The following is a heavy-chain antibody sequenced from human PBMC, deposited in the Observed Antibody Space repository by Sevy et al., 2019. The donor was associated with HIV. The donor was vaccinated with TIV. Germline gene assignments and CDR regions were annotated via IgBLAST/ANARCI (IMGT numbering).Heavy chain of an antibody. V-gene: IGHV3-21*01. J-gene: IGHJ6*02. CDR3: ARDHPGNYDFWSGYYTGYYYGMDV. D-gene: IGHD3-3*01. CDR1: GFTFSSYS. Sequence: GGSLRLSCAASGFTFSSYSMNWVRQAPGKGLEWVSSISSSSSYIYYAHSVKDRFTISRDNAKNSLYLQMNSLRAEDTVVYYCARDHPGNYDFWSGYYTGYYYGMDVWGQGTTVTVSS. CDR2: ISSSSSYI.